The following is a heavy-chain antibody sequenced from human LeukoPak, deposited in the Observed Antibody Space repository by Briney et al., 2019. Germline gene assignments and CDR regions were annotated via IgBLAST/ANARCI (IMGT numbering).Heavy chain of an antibody. Sequence: SETLSLTCAVYGGSFSGYYWSWIRQPPGKGLEWIGEINHSGSTNYNPSLKSRVTISVDTSKNQFSLKLSSVTAADTAVYYCARSLIVWGSYRSDAFDIWGQGTMVTVSS. CDR1: GGSFSGYY. CDR3: ARSLIVWGSYRSDAFDI. D-gene: IGHD3-16*02. V-gene: IGHV4-34*01. CDR2: INHSGST. J-gene: IGHJ3*02.